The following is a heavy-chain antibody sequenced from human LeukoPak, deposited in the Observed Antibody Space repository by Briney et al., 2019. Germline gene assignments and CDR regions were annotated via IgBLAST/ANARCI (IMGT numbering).Heavy chain of an antibody. CDR3: AKDVRVGGGGMDV. J-gene: IGHJ6*02. CDR1: GFTFSNYA. Sequence: GGSLRLFCAASGFTFSNYAMNWVRQAPGKGLEWVSLISGSGVNTYYADSVKGRFTISRDTSKNTVSLQMNSLRGEDTAVYYCAKDVRVGGGGMDVWGQGTPVTVSS. V-gene: IGHV3-23*01. D-gene: IGHD1-26*01. CDR2: ISGSGVNT.